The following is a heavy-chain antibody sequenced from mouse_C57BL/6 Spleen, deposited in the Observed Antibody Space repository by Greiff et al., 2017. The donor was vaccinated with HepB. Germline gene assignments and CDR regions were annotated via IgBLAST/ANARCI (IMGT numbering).Heavy chain of an antibody. CDR2: IYPRSGNT. D-gene: IGHD1-1*01. CDR3: ARRYGSSSYYFDY. CDR1: GYTFTSYG. J-gene: IGHJ2*01. V-gene: IGHV1-81*01. Sequence: VQLVESGAELARPGASVKLSCKASGYTFTSYGISWVKQRTGQGLEWIGEIYPRSGNTYYNEKFKGKATLTADKSSSTAYMELRSLTSEDSAVYFCARRYGSSSYYFDYWGQGTTLTVSS.